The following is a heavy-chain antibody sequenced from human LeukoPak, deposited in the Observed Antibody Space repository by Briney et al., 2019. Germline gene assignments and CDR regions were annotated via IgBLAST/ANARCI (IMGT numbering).Heavy chain of an antibody. CDR3: ARDPGSYDYGMDV. V-gene: IGHV1-2*06. Sequence: ASVKVSCKASGYTFTGYHIHWVRRAPGQGLEWMGRINPNSGGTNYAQKFQGRVTMTRDTSISTAYMELSRLRSDDTAVYYCARDPGSYDYGMDVWGQGTTVTVSS. D-gene: IGHD2-2*01. CDR1: GYTFTGYH. CDR2: INPNSGGT. J-gene: IGHJ6*02.